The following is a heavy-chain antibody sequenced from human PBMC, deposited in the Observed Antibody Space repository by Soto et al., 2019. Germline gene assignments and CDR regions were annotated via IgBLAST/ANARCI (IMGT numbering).Heavy chain of an antibody. Sequence: EVQLLESGGGLVQPGGSLRLSCAASGFTFNSYAMSWVRQAPGKGLEWVSAISGSGGSTYYADSVKGRFTISRDNSKNRLYQEMNSLRDEDTAVYYCAKAPGSVRFVELYSYFDYRGQGNLVNVSS. CDR3: AKAPGSVRFVELYSYFDY. CDR2: ISGSGGST. D-gene: IGHD3-10*01. J-gene: IGHJ4*02. V-gene: IGHV3-23*01. CDR1: GFTFNSYA.